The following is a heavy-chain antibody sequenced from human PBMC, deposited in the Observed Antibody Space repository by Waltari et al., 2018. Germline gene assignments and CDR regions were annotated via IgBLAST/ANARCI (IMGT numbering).Heavy chain of an antibody. V-gene: IGHV4-39*01. CDR3: GRIAFGDEGGYFQH. CDR1: GGSLATTPH. Sequence: QPRLQESGPGLVKPPAPLSLTCTALGGSLATTPHWGWIRQPPGKGLEWMGNMQYRGSTFYNPSLKSRVMISLDTSKNQYSLRLSSMGAADTAVYFCGRIAFGDEGGYFQHWGQGTLVTVSS. J-gene: IGHJ1*01. D-gene: IGHD4-17*01. CDR2: MQYRGST.